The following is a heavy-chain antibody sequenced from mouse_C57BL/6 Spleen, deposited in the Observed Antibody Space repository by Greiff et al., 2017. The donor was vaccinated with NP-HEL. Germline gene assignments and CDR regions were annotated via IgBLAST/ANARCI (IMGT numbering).Heavy chain of an antibody. CDR1: GYAFSSSW. V-gene: IGHV1-82*01. CDR2: IYPGDGDT. Sequence: VQLQQSGPELVKPGASVKISCKASGYAFSSSWMNWVKQRPGKGLEWIGRIYPGDGDTNYNGKFKGKATLTADKSSSTAYMQLSSLTSEDSAVYFCARNGYGNFFFAYWGQGTLVTVSA. D-gene: IGHD2-1*01. CDR3: ARNGYGNFFFAY. J-gene: IGHJ3*01.